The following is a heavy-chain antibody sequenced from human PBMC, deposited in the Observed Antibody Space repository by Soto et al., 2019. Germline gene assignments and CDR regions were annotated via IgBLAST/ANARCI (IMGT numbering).Heavy chain of an antibody. J-gene: IGHJ5*02. V-gene: IGHV3-74*01. CDR1: GVTFRSHL. CDR2: INSDGSSA. D-gene: IGHD5-12*01. Sequence: PVVSLILSCVASGVTFRSHLIHWFRQSPVKGLVWVSQINSDGSSANYADAVKGRFTSSRDNAKKTLYLQMNSLRAEDTAVYYCARGACNGKSCYVLDPWGQGTLVTVSS. CDR3: ARGACNGKSCYVLDP.